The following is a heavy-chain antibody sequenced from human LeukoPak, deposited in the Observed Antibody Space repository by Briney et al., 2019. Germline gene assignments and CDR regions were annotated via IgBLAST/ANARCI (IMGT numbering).Heavy chain of an antibody. V-gene: IGHV3-64D*08. Sequence: GGSLRLSCSVAGFTFSSRAMHWVRQAPGKGLEYVSTINDDGSLRYYADSVKGRFTVSRDNSKNTLYLQTNNLRPEDTALYHCLKGGWATIGPPKDWGQGTLVTVSS. CDR2: INDDGSLR. D-gene: IGHD5-24*01. CDR3: LKGGWATIGPPKD. CDR1: GFTFSSRA. J-gene: IGHJ4*02.